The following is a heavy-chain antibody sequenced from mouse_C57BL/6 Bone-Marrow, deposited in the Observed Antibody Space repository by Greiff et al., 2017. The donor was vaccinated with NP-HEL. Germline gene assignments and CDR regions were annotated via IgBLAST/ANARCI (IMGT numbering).Heavy chain of an antibody. CDR2: IYPGDGDT. Sequence: VHLVESGPELVKPGASVKISCKASGYAFSSSWMNWVKQRPGKGLEWIGRIYPGDGDTNYNGKFKGKATLTADKSSSTAYMQLSSLTSEDSAVYFCARGIYYDYDGYFDYWGQGTTLTVSS. D-gene: IGHD2-4*01. V-gene: IGHV1-82*01. CDR3: ARGIYYDYDGYFDY. J-gene: IGHJ2*01. CDR1: GYAFSSSW.